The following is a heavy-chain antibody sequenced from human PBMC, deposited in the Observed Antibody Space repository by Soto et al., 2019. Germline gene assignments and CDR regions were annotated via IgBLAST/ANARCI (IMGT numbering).Heavy chain of an antibody. CDR3: ASWGGELVGAYGNWFDP. CDR1: GGSISSSNW. Sequence: QVQLQESGPGLVKPSGTLSLTCAVSGGSISSSNWWSWVRQPPGKGLEWIGEIYHSGSTNYNPSLKGRVTISVDKSKNQFSLKLSSVTAADTAVYYCASWGGELVGAYGNWFDPWGQGTLVTVSS. CDR2: IYHSGST. D-gene: IGHD1-26*01. V-gene: IGHV4-4*02. J-gene: IGHJ5*02.